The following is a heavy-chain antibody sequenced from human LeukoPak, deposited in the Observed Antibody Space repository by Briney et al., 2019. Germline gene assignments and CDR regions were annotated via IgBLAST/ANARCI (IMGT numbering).Heavy chain of an antibody. D-gene: IGHD6-13*01. CDR3: ASIAAAGSYYYYYYMDV. CDR1: GGSFSGYY. CDR2: INHSGST. V-gene: IGHV4-34*01. J-gene: IGHJ6*03. Sequence: PSETLSLTCAVYGGSFSGYYWSWIRQPPGEGLEWIGEINHSGSTNYNPSLKSRVTISVDTSKNQFSLKLSSVTAADTAVYYCASIAAAGSYYYYYYMDVWGKGTTVTVSS.